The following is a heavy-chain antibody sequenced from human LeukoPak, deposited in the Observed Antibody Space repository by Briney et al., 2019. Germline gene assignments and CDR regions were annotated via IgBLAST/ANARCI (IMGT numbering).Heavy chain of an antibody. J-gene: IGHJ5*02. Sequence: PGGSLRLSCAASGFTVSDNYMSWVRQAPGKGLEWVSVMYSRDDTYYANSVKGRFTFSRDISKNTLYLQMDGLRNEDTAMYYCARDAPQVPAAGVLASWGQGTLVIVSS. CDR3: ARDAPQVPAAGVLAS. D-gene: IGHD6-13*01. CDR2: MYSRDDT. CDR1: GFTVSDNY. V-gene: IGHV3-53*01.